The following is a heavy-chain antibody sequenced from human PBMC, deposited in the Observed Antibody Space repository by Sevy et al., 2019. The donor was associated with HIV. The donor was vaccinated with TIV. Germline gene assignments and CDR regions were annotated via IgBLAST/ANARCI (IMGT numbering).Heavy chain of an antibody. V-gene: IGHV3-23*01. CDR1: GFIFSGYN. J-gene: IGHJ4*02. D-gene: IGHD2-21*02. CDR3: AKTLQKLPFHPHYFDY. Sequence: LSLTCAASGFIFSGYNMHWVRQAPGKGLEWVASISATGGSTYYADSVKGRFTISRDVSKGILYLQMNSLTAEDTAIFYCAKTLQKLPFHPHYFDYWGQGTLVTVSS. CDR2: ISATGGST.